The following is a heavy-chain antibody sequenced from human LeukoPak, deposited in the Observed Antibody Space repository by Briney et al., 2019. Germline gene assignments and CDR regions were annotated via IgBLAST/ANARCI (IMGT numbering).Heavy chain of an antibody. D-gene: IGHD6-19*01. CDR1: GYTFTSYY. CDR2: INPSGGST. CDR3: ARPHPNSGWSLGGWHFDY. Sequence: ASVKVSCKASGYTFTSYYMHWVRQAPGQGLEWMGIINPSGGSTSYAQKFQGRVTMTRDTSTSTVYMELSSLRSEDTAVYYCARPHPNSGWSLGGWHFDYWGQGTLVTVSS. J-gene: IGHJ4*02. V-gene: IGHV1-46*01.